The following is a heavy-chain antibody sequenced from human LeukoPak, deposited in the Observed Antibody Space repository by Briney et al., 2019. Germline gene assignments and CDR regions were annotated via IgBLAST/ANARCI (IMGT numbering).Heavy chain of an antibody. D-gene: IGHD3-22*01. V-gene: IGHV1-24*01. CDR1: GYTLTELS. CDR3: ATSGRYYYDSSGYLDY. J-gene: IGHJ4*02. Sequence: ASVKVSCKVSGYTLTELSMHWVRQAPGKGLEWMGGFDPEDGETIYAQKLQGRVTMTEDTSTDTAYMERSSLRSEDTAVYYCATSGRYYYDSSGYLDYWGQGTLVTVSS. CDR2: FDPEDGET.